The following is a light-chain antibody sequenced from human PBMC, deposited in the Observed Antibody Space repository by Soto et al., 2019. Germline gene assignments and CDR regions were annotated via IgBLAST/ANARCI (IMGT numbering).Light chain of an antibody. V-gene: IGLV2-8*01. CDR2: EVT. J-gene: IGLJ3*02. CDR3: RPDDARNYFYFV. Sequence: QSALTQPPSASVSPGQSVTISCNGTSSDVGGYKYVSWYHHYPGSAPKLMIYEVTQRPSGDRDRCAGSKSGNTASLTVSGLQAEDEAKYDCRPDDARNYFYFVFGGGTKLTVL. CDR1: SSDVGGYKY.